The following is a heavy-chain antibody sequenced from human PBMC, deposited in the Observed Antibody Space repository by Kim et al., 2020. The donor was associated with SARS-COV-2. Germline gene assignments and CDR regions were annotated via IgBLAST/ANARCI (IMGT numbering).Heavy chain of an antibody. CDR1: GYTFTSYG. CDR3: ARDWDSSSWYLIYYYYYYGMDV. Sequence: ASVKVSCKASGYTFTSYGISWVRQAPGQGLEWMGWISAYNGNTNYAQKLQGRVTMTTDTSTSTAYMELRSLRSDDTAVYYCARDWDSSSWYLIYYYYYYGMDVWGQGTTVTVSS. D-gene: IGHD6-13*01. CDR2: ISAYNGNT. J-gene: IGHJ6*02. V-gene: IGHV1-18*01.